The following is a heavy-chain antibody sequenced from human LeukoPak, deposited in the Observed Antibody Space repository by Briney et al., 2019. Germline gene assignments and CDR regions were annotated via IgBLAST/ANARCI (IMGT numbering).Heavy chain of an antibody. CDR2: IHHSGNT. Sequence: SSETLSLTCTVSGYSISSGYYWGWVRQPPGKGLEWIGNIHHSGNTYYNPSLKSRVTILVDRSKNQFSLSLSSATAADTAVYYCARTGEGATTEVDYWGQGTLVTVSP. J-gene: IGHJ4*02. CDR3: ARTGEGATTEVDY. D-gene: IGHD1-26*01. CDR1: GYSISSGYY. V-gene: IGHV4-38-2*02.